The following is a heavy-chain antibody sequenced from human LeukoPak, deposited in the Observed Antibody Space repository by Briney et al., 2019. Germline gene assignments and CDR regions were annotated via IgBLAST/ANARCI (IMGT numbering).Heavy chain of an antibody. CDR3: ARDVDGYNRFDF. CDR2: IYYSGST. V-gene: IGHV4-39*07. J-gene: IGHJ4*02. Sequence: SETLSLTCTVSGGSISSSSYYWGWIRQPPGKGLEWIGSIYYSGSTSYNPSLKSRVTISVDTSKNQFSLKLDSVTAADTAVYYCARDVDGYNRFDFWGQGTLVTVSS. CDR1: GGSISSSSYY. D-gene: IGHD5-24*01.